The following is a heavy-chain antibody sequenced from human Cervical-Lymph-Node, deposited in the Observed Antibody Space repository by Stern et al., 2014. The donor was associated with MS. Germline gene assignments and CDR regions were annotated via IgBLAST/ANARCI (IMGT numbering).Heavy chain of an antibody. CDR2: IWDAGSKK. V-gene: IGHV3-33*08. J-gene: IGHJ4*02. D-gene: IGHD2-2*02. CDR1: GFTFSSYG. CDR3: ARDPYCSSTSCYTGGVDY. Sequence: VHLVESGGGVVQPGGSLRLSCAASGFTFSSYGMHWVRQAPGQGLEWVAVIWDAGSKKYYADSVKGRFTISRDNSKNTLYLQMNSLRAEDTAVYYCARDPYCSSTSCYTGGVDYWGQGTLVTVSS.